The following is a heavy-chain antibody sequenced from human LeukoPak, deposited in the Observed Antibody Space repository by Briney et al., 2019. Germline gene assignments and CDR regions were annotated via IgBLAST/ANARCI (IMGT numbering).Heavy chain of an antibody. Sequence: PGGSLRLSCAASGFTFSRSWMHWVRQAPGKGLVWVSGINTDGNNTNCADSVKGRFTISRDNAKNTLYLQMSSLRAEDTAVYYCVRPTASIGIFDSWGQGTLVTVSS. CDR2: INTDGNNT. V-gene: IGHV3-74*01. D-gene: IGHD1-1*01. CDR3: VRPTASIGIFDS. J-gene: IGHJ4*02. CDR1: GFTFSRSW.